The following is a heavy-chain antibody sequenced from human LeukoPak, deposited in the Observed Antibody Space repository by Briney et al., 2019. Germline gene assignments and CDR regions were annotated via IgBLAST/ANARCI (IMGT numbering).Heavy chain of an antibody. CDR3: RRYDFWSGYYPYYFDY. Sequence: KPSETLSLTCAVYGGSFSGYYWSWIRQPPGKGLEWIGEINHSGSTNCNPSLKSRVTISVDTSKNQFSLKLSSVTAADTAVYYCRRYDFWSGYYPYYFDYWGQGTLVTVSS. J-gene: IGHJ4*02. D-gene: IGHD3-3*01. V-gene: IGHV4-34*01. CDR2: INHSGST. CDR1: GGSFSGYY.